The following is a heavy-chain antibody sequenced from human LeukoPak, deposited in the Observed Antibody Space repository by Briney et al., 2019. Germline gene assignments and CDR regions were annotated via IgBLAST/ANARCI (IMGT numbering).Heavy chain of an antibody. D-gene: IGHD5-12*01. CDR3: ATHRDYRASETLYKLNWLDP. Sequence: SVKVSCQASGGIFNNYAFSWVRHAPGQGLEWMGSLIPVLSAPKCAQRFRDRLTITAADSAATVYMELSNLRFDDTAVYYCATHRDYRASETLYKLNWLDPWGRGTLVTVSS. CDR1: GGIFNNYA. V-gene: IGHV1-69*11. J-gene: IGHJ5*02. CDR2: LIPVLSAP.